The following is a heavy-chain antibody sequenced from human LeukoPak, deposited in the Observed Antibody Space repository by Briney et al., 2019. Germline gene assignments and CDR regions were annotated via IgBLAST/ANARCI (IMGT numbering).Heavy chain of an antibody. Sequence: ASVKVSCKASGGTFSSYAISWVRQAPGQGLGWMGGIIPIFGTANYAQKFQGRVTITADKSTSTAYMELSSLRSEDTAVYYCAVDSSGYADAFDIWGQGTMLTVSS. J-gene: IGHJ3*02. CDR1: GGTFSSYA. D-gene: IGHD3-22*01. V-gene: IGHV1-69*06. CDR2: IIPIFGTA. CDR3: AVDSSGYADAFDI.